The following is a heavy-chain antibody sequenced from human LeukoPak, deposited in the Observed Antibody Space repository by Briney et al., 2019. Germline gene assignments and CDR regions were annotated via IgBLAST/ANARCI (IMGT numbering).Heavy chain of an antibody. D-gene: IGHD1-20*01. CDR3: AKDRRITGTTGLD. CDR2: IRYDGSNK. CDR1: GFTFSSYG. V-gene: IGHV3-30*02. Sequence: GGSLRLSCAASGFTFSSYGMHWVRQAPGKGLERVAFIRYDGSNKYYADSVKGRFTISRDNSKNTLYLQMNSLRAEDTAVYYCAKDRRITGTTGLDWGQGTLVTVSS. J-gene: IGHJ4*02.